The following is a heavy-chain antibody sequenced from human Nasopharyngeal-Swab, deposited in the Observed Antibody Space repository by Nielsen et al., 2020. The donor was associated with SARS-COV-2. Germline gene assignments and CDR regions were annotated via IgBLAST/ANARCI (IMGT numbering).Heavy chain of an antibody. CDR2: FDPEDGET. J-gene: IGHJ5*02. V-gene: IGHV1-24*01. CDR3: ATGAVVAATGWFDP. Sequence: ASAQVSCKVSGYTPTELSMHWVRQAPGKGLEWMGGFDPEDGETIYAQKFQGRVTMTEDTSTDTAYMELSSLRSEETAVYYCATGAVVAATGWFDPWGQGTLVTVSS. D-gene: IGHD2-15*01. CDR1: GYTPTELS.